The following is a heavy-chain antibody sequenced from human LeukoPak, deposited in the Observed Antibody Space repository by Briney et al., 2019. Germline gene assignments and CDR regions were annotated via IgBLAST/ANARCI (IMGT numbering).Heavy chain of an antibody. J-gene: IGHJ4*02. D-gene: IGHD1-26*01. V-gene: IGHV3-7*01. CDR2: IDQGGIEK. Sequence: PGGSLRLSCAASGSTFSSSWMSWVRQAPGKGLEWVANIDQGGIEKYYVDSVKGRFTISRDNAKSSLYLQMNSLSPEDTAVYYCAKIGTHFDFDSWGQGTLVTVSS. CDR3: AKIGTHFDFDS. CDR1: GSTFSSSW.